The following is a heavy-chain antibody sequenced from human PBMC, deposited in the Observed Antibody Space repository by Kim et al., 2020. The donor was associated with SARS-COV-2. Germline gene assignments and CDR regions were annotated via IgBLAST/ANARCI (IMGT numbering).Heavy chain of an antibody. J-gene: IGHJ4*02. CDR2: IYYSGST. CDR1: GGSISSSSYY. Sequence: SETLSLTCTVSGGSISSSSYYWGWIRQPPGKGLEWNGSIYYSGSTYYNPSLKSRVTISVDTSKNQFSLKLSSVTATDTAVYYCARGTWLQLGFDYWGQGTLVTVSS. V-gene: IGHV4-39*07. D-gene: IGHD5-12*01. CDR3: ARGTWLQLGFDY.